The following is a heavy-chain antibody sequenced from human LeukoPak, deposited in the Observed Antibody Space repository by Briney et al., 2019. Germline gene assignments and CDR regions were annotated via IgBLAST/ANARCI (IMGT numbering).Heavy chain of an antibody. D-gene: IGHD2-2*01. CDR3: AKDSGPAALYNWFDP. CDR2: ISSSSSYI. Sequence: GGSLRLSCAASGFTFSSYSMNWVRQAPGKGLEWVSSISSSSSYIYYADSVKGRFTISRDNSKNTLYLQMNSLRAEDTAVYYCAKDSGPAALYNWFDPWGQGTLVTVSS. V-gene: IGHV3-21*04. J-gene: IGHJ5*02. CDR1: GFTFSSYS.